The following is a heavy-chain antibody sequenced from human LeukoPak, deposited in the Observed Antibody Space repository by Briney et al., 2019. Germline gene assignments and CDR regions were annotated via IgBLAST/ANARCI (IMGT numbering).Heavy chain of an antibody. CDR3: TTDSAYYYYGMDV. V-gene: IGHV3-15*07. CDR1: GFTFSNAW. Sequence: PGGSLRLSCAASGFTFSNAWMNWVRQAPGKGLEWVGRIKSKTDGGTTDYAAPVEGRFTISRDDSKNTLYLQMNSLKTEDTAVYYCTTDSAYYYYGMDVWGQGTTVTVSS. D-gene: IGHD1-26*01. CDR2: IKSKTDGGTT. J-gene: IGHJ6*02.